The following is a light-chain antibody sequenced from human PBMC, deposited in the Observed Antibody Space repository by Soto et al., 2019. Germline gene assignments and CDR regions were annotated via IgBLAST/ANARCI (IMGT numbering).Light chain of an antibody. CDR2: SNN. CDR3: AAWDDSLNGVV. CDR1: SSNIGSKT. J-gene: IGLJ2*01. V-gene: IGLV1-44*01. Sequence: QSVLTQPPSASGTPGQRVTISCSGSSSNIGSKTVNWYQQLPGTAPKLLIYSNNQRPSGVPDRFSGSKSGTSASLAISGPQSEDEAEYYCAAWDDSLNGVVFGGGTKLTVL.